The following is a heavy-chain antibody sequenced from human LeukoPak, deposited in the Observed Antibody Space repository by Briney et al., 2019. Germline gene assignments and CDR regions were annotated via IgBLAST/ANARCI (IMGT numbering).Heavy chain of an antibody. V-gene: IGHV4-38-2*02. CDR3: ARAPYDIVTGYYYYMDV. Sequence: SETLSLTCTVSGDSISSGYYWGWIRQPPGKGLEWIGTIYHSGTTYYNPSLKSRVTISADTSKNQFSLKLSSVTAADTAVYFCARAPYDIVTGYYYYMDVWGKGTTVTVSS. J-gene: IGHJ6*03. CDR2: IYHSGTT. D-gene: IGHD3-9*01. CDR1: GDSISSGYY.